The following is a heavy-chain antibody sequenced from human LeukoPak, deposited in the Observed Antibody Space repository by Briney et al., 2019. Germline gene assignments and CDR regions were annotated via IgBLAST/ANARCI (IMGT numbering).Heavy chain of an antibody. CDR1: GGSISSYY. Sequence: PSETLSLTCTVSGGSISSYYWSWIRQPPGKGLEWIGYIYYSGSTNYNPSLKSRVTISVDTSKNQFSLKLSSVTAADTAVYYCARSSGWGSSSVDYWGQGTLVTVSS. CDR2: IYYSGST. J-gene: IGHJ4*02. D-gene: IGHD6-13*01. V-gene: IGHV4-59*01. CDR3: ARSSGWGSSSVDY.